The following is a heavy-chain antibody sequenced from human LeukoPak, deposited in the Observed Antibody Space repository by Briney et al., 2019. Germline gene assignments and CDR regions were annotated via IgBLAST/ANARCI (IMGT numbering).Heavy chain of an antibody. CDR2: ISGSGGST. J-gene: IGHJ5*02. Sequence: GESLRLSCAASEFTFSSYAMSWVRQAPGKGLEWVSAISGSGGSTYYADSVKGRFTISRDNSKNTLYLQMNSLRAEDTAVYYCAKDPTYGVYAGLWFDPWGQGTLVTVSS. D-gene: IGHD2-8*01. V-gene: IGHV3-23*01. CDR1: EFTFSSYA. CDR3: AKDPTYGVYAGLWFDP.